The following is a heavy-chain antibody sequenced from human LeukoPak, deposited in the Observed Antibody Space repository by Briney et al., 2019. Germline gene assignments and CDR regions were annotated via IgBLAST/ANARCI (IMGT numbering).Heavy chain of an antibody. D-gene: IGHD3-10*01. Sequence: SQTLSLTCTVSGGSISSGDYYWSWIRQPPGKGPEWIGYIYYSGSTYYNPSLKSRVTISVDTSKNQFSLKLSSVTAADTAVYYCARDYYGVDAFDIWGQGTMVTVSS. CDR1: GGSISSGDYY. CDR3: ARDYYGVDAFDI. J-gene: IGHJ3*02. V-gene: IGHV4-30-4*01. CDR2: IYYSGST.